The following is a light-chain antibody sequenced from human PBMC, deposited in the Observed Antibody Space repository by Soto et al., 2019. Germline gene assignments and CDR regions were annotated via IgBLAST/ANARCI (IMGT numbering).Light chain of an antibody. J-gene: IGKJ4*01. CDR1: QRVSSY. V-gene: IGKV3-11*01. CDR2: DAS. Sequence: EIVLIQSPATLSLSPGEGATLSCRASQRVSSYLAWYQKKPGQAPRLLIYDASNRATGIPARFSGRGSGTDFTLTISSLEPEDSAVYYCQQRSNWPLTFGGGTKVEIK. CDR3: QQRSNWPLT.